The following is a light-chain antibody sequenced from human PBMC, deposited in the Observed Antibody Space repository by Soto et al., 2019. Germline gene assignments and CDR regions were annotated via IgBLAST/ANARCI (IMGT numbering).Light chain of an antibody. CDR2: AAS. Sequence: DIQMTQSPSSLSASVGDRVTITCRASQGISTYLNWYQQKPGKAPKLLIYAASSLQSGVPSRFGGSGSYTGFALSISSLQPEDFPTYSCQQSYSTKWPVGQGAKVDIK. CDR1: QGISTY. CDR3: QQSYSTKWP. J-gene: IGKJ1*01. V-gene: IGKV1-39*01.